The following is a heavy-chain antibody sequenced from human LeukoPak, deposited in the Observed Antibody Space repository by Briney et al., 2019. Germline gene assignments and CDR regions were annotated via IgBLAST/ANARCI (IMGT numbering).Heavy chain of an antibody. V-gene: IGHV4-61*01. D-gene: IGHD4-17*01. Sequence: SETLSLTCTVSGGSISSSSYYWSWIRQPPGKGLEWIGYIYYSGSTNYNPSLKSRVTISVDTSKNQFSLKLSSVTAADTAVYYCARVDGDQYYYYYYGMDVWGQGTTVTVSS. J-gene: IGHJ6*02. CDR2: IYYSGST. CDR3: ARVDGDQYYYYYYGMDV. CDR1: GGSISSSSYY.